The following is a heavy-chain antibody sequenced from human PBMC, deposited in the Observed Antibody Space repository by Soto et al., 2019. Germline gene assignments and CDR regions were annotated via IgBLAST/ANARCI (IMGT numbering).Heavy chain of an antibody. CDR1: GFTFSSYS. CDR3: ARATEPDYYGSGSNAGGY. CDR2: ISSSSSYI. J-gene: IGHJ4*02. Sequence: GGSLRLSCAASGFTFSSYSMNWVRQAPGKGLEWVSSISSSSSYIYYADSVKGRFTISRDNAKNSLYLQMNSLRAEDTAVYYCARATEPDYYGSGSNAGGYWGQGTLVTVSS. D-gene: IGHD3-10*01. V-gene: IGHV3-21*01.